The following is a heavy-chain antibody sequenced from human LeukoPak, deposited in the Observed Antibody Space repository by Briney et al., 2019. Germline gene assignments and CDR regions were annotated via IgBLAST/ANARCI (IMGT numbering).Heavy chain of an antibody. D-gene: IGHD5-18*01. CDR2: INHSGST. CDR3: ARTWVQLWSSDY. Sequence: SETLSLTCAVYGGSFSGYYWSRLRQPPGKGLEWIGEINHSGSTNYNPSLKSRVTISVDTSKNQFSLKLSSVTAADTAVYYCARTWVQLWSSDYWGQGTLVTVSS. CDR1: GGSFSGYY. V-gene: IGHV4-34*01. J-gene: IGHJ4*02.